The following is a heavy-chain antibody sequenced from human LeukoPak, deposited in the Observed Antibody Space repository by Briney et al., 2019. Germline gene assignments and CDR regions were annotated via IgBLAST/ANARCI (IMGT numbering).Heavy chain of an antibody. CDR1: GYTFTSYA. J-gene: IGHJ4*02. Sequence: ASVKVSCKASGYTFTSYAMNWVRQAPGQGLEWMGWISAYNGNTNYAQKLQGRVTMTTDTSTSTAYMELRSLRSDDTAVYYCARDLEPRGEISQDYWGQGTLVTVSS. D-gene: IGHD3-10*01. V-gene: IGHV1-18*01. CDR2: ISAYNGNT. CDR3: ARDLEPRGEISQDY.